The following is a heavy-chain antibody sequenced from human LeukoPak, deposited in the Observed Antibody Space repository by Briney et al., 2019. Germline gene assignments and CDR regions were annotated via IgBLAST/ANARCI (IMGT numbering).Heavy chain of an antibody. CDR1: GFTFSIYW. V-gene: IGHV3-7*04. CDR2: IKQDGSEK. CDR3: ARESYCSSTSCYARPTHYYGVDV. J-gene: IGHJ6*02. Sequence: PGGSLRLSCAASGFTFSIYWMTWVRQAPGKGLEWVANIKQDGSEKYYVDSVKGRFTISRANAKNSLYLQMNSLRAEDTAVYYCARESYCSSTSCYARPTHYYGVDVWGQGTTVTVSS. D-gene: IGHD2-2*01.